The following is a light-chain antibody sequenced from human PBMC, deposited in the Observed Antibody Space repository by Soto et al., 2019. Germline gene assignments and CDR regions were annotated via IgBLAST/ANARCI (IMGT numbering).Light chain of an antibody. Sequence: EIVLTQSPATLSLSPGERATLSCRASQSVSNYLAWYQQKPGQAPRLLIYDASNRATGIPARFSGSGSGTDFTLTMSSLEREDFAVYYCQQRSIWPPLTFGGGTKVEIK. CDR2: DAS. J-gene: IGKJ4*01. V-gene: IGKV3-11*01. CDR1: QSVSNY. CDR3: QQRSIWPPLT.